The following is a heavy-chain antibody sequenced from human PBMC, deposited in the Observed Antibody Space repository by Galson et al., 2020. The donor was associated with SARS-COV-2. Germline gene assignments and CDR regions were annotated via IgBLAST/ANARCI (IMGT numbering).Heavy chain of an antibody. V-gene: IGHV3-11*01. CDR3: ARESWGSLDP. D-gene: IGHD3-16*01. J-gene: IGHJ5*02. Sequence: GEPLKISCAASGFTFSDAHMTWIRQAPGKGLEWISYIYNSGEKIYYADSVKGRFTISRDNARNLLYLQMNSLTVEDTAMYYCARESWGSLDPWGQGTPVTVSS. CDR1: GFTFSDAH. CDR2: IYNSGEKI.